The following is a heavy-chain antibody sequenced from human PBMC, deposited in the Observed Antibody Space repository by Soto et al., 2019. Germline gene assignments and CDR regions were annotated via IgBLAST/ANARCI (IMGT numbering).Heavy chain of an antibody. D-gene: IGHD6-6*01. CDR3: ARDDSSSSSSWAGDYYYYGMDV. CDR1: GGTFSSYA. V-gene: IGHV1-69*06. CDR2: IIPIFGTA. Sequence: ASVKVSCKASGGTFSSYAISWVRQAPGQGLEWMGGIIPIFGTANYAQKFQGRVTITADKSTSTAYMELSSLRSEDTAVYYCARDDSSSSSSWAGDYYYYGMDVWGQGTTVTVSS. J-gene: IGHJ6*02.